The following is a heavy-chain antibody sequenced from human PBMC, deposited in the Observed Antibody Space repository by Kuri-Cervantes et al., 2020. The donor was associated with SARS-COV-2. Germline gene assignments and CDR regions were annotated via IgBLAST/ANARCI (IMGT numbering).Heavy chain of an antibody. V-gene: IGHV1-2*02. CDR2: INPNSGGT. D-gene: IGHD2-2*01. CDR1: GYTFTGYY. CDR3: ARAFCSSTSCYYFDY. J-gene: IGHJ4*02. Sequence: ASVKVSCKASGYTFTGYYMHWVRQAPGQGLEWMGWINPNSGGTNYAQRFQGRVTMTRDTSISTAYMELSRLRSDDTAVYYCARAFCSSTSCYYFDYWGQGTLVTVSS.